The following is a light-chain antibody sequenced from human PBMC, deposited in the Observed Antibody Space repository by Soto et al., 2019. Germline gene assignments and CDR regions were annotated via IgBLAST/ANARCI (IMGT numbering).Light chain of an antibody. Sequence: QSALTQPRSVSGSPGQSVTISCTGTSSVVGGYNYVSWYQQHPGKAPKLMIYDVSKRPSGVPDRFSGSKSGNTASLTISGLQAEVEADYYCCSYAGSYVFGTGTKLTVL. CDR3: CSYAGSYV. V-gene: IGLV2-11*01. CDR2: DVS. CDR1: SSVVGGYNY. J-gene: IGLJ1*01.